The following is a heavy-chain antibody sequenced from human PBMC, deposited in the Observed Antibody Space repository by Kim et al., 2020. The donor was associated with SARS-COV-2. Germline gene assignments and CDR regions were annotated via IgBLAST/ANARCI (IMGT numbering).Heavy chain of an antibody. D-gene: IGHD2-15*01. J-gene: IGHJ3*02. Sequence: SETLSLTCAVYGGSFSGYYWSWIRQPPGKGLEWIGEINHSGSTNYNPSLKSRVTISVDTSKNQFSLKLSSVTAADTAVYYCARGPREYCSGGSCFDAFDIWGQGTMVTVSS. CDR2: INHSGST. CDR3: ARGPREYCSGGSCFDAFDI. V-gene: IGHV4-34*01. CDR1: GGSFSGYY.